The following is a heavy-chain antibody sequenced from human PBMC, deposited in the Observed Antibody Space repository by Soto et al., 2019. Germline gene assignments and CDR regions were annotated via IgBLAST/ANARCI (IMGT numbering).Heavy chain of an antibody. CDR1: GFAVSSYS. D-gene: IGHD2-21*01. CDR3: TRGRSMIANDDFEY. V-gene: IGHV3-30-3*01. J-gene: IGHJ4*02. Sequence: GSLLLSCAASGFAVSSYSMHWVRQAPGKGLEWVAAMSFDGNSKYFADSVKGRFKISRDTSKNTWSLEMESLGVEDSDLYHCTRGRSMIANDDFEYWGQGTQVTVSS. CDR2: MSFDGNSK.